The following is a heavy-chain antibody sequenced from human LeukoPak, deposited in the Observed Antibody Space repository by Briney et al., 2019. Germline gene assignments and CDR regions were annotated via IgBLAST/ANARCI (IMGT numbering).Heavy chain of an antibody. CDR3: AKAEGDFWSGYAAGYYYGMDV. V-gene: IGHV3-9*01. Sequence: PGRSLRLSCAASGFTFDDYAMHWVRQAPGKGLEWVSGISWNSGSIGYADSVKGRFTISRDNAKNSLYLQMNSLRAEDTALYYCAKAEGDFWSGYAAGYYYGMDVWGRGTTVTVSS. J-gene: IGHJ6*02. D-gene: IGHD3-3*01. CDR1: GFTFDDYA. CDR2: ISWNSGSI.